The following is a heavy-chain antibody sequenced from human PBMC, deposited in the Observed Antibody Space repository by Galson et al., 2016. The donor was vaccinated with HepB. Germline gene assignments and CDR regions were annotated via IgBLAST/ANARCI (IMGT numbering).Heavy chain of an antibody. CDR3: ARASLSDYDILTGYYVGPFDP. Sequence: SLRLSCAASGFTFSRYSMNWVRQAPGMGLEWVSSISNSSSFIYYGDSVKGRFTISRDNAKNSLYLQMNSLRAEDTAVYYCARASLSDYDILTGYYVGPFDPWGQGTLVTVSS. CDR2: ISNSSSFI. J-gene: IGHJ5*02. CDR1: GFTFSRYS. V-gene: IGHV3-21*01. D-gene: IGHD3-9*01.